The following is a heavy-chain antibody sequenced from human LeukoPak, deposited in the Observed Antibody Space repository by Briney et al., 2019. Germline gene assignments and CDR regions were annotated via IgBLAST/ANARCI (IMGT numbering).Heavy chain of an antibody. CDR1: GFTFSSYA. V-gene: IGHV3-64*01. J-gene: IGHJ4*02. CDR2: ISSNGGST. D-gene: IGHD7-27*01. Sequence: GGSLRLSCAASGFTFSSYAMHWVRQAPGKGLEYVSAISSNGGSTYYANSVKGRFTISRDNAKNSLYLQMNSLRAEDTAVYYCARDRETGYDDYWGQGTLVTVSS. CDR3: ARDRETGYDDY.